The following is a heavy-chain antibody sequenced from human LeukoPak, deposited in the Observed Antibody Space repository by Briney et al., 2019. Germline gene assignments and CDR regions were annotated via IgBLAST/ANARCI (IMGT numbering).Heavy chain of an antibody. Sequence: ASVKVSCKASGYTFTGYYMHWVGQAPGQGLEWMGWIHPNSGGTNYAQKFQGWVTMTRDTSISTAYMELSRLRSDDTAVYYCARGSRYCSSTSCSYYGMDVWGQGTTVTVSS. J-gene: IGHJ6*02. D-gene: IGHD2-2*01. CDR1: GYTFTGYY. CDR3: ARGSRYCSSTSCSYYGMDV. CDR2: IHPNSGGT. V-gene: IGHV1-2*04.